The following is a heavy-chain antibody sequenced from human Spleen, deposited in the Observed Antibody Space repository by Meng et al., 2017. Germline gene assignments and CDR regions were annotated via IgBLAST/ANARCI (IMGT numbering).Heavy chain of an antibody. CDR3: VRSSGCVRTGFDP. CDR1: GGSISTRVYY. V-gene: IGHV4-39*01. D-gene: IGHD6-19*01. Sequence: QLQLQESGPGLVKPSEALSPPCTFSGGSISTRVYYWGWIRQPPGKGLEWIGGIGHSGITYYTPSLKSRVTVSIDTSKSQFSLKLTSVTAADTSVYYCVRSSGCVRTGFDPWGQGTLVTVSS. CDR2: IGHSGIT. J-gene: IGHJ5*02.